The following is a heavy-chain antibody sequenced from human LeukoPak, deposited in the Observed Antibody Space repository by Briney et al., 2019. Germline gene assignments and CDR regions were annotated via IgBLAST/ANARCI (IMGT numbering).Heavy chain of an antibody. V-gene: IGHV1-8*01. D-gene: IGHD4-17*01. CDR2: MNPNSGNT. Sequence: VASVKVSCKASGYTFTSYDINWVRQATGQGLEWMGWMNPNSGNTGYAQKFQGGVTMTRNTSISTAYMELSSLRSEDTAVYYCARGRPTTGLLDWGQGTLVTVSS. J-gene: IGHJ4*02. CDR1: GYTFTSYD. CDR3: ARGRPTTGLLD.